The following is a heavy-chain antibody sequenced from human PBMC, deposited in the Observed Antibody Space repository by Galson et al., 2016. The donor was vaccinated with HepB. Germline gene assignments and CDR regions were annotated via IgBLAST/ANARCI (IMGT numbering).Heavy chain of an antibody. CDR1: GSTFGDHA. V-gene: IGHV3-9*01. J-gene: IGHJ6*02. Sequence: SLRLSCAASGSTFGDHAMHWVRQAPGKGLEWVSGITWNSGAIAYADSVKGRFTISRDNARNSLYLQMNNLRTEDTALYYCAKDRVSFYYYGMDVWGQGTTVTVSS. D-gene: IGHD2-8*01. CDR2: ITWNSGAI. CDR3: AKDRVSFYYYGMDV.